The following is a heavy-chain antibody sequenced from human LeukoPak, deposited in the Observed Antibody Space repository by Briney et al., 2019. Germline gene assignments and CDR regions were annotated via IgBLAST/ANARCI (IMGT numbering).Heavy chain of an antibody. V-gene: IGHV3-66*01. Sequence: GGSLRLSCAASGFTVSSNYMSWVRQAPGKGLEWVSVIYSGGSTYYADSVKGRFTISRDNSKNTLYLQMNSLRAEDTAVYYCASNHGGNSGRGYCYYGMDVSGQGTTVTVFS. J-gene: IGHJ6*02. D-gene: IGHD4-23*01. CDR1: GFTVSSNY. CDR3: ASNHGGNSGRGYCYYGMDV. CDR2: IYSGGST.